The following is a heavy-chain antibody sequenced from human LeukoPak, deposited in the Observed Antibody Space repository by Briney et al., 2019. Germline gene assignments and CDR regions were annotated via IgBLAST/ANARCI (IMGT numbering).Heavy chain of an antibody. CDR2: IYYSGST. J-gene: IGHJ3*02. Sequence: SETLSLTCTVPGGSISSSSYYWGWIRQPPGKGLEWIGSIYYSGSTYYNPSLKSRVTISVDTSKNQFSLKLSSVTAADTAVYYCARSSSGWYQDAFDIWGQGTMVTVSS. CDR3: ARSSSGWYQDAFDI. D-gene: IGHD6-19*01. CDR1: GGSISSSSYY. V-gene: IGHV4-39*01.